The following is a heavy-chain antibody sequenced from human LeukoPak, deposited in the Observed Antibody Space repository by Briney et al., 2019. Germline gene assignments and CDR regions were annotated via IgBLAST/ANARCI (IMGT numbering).Heavy chain of an antibody. CDR2: MNPNSGNT. CDR1: GYTFTSYD. J-gene: IGHJ3*02. V-gene: IGHV1-8*03. Sequence: ASVKVSCKASGYTFTSYDINWVRQATGHGLEWRGWMNPNSGNTDYAQEFQGRVTITRDTSASTAYMELSSLRSEDMAVYYCARTLCTGYDSSGYCAFDIWGQGTMVTVSS. CDR3: ARTLCTGYDSSGYCAFDI. D-gene: IGHD3-22*01.